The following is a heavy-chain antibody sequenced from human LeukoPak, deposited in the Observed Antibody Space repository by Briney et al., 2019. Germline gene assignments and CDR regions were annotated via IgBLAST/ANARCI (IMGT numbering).Heavy chain of an antibody. CDR3: ARDSTGFDY. CDR2: IIPIFGTA. Sequence: GASVKVSCKASGYTFTSYDINWVRQAPGQGLEWMGGIIPIFGTANYAQKFQGRVTITTDESTSTAYMELSSLRPEDTAVYYCARDSTGFDYWGQGTLVTVSS. CDR1: GYTFTSYD. D-gene: IGHD4-17*01. J-gene: IGHJ4*02. V-gene: IGHV1-69*05.